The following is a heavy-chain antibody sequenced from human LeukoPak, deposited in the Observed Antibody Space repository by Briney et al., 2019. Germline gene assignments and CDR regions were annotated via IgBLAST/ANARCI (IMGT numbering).Heavy chain of an antibody. J-gene: IGHJ4*02. Sequence: PSETLSLTCTVSGGSISSSSYSWGWIRQPPGKGLEWIGSIYYSGSTYYNPSLKSRVTISVDTSKNQFSLKLSSVTAADTAVYYCASGYTLFDYWGQGTLVTVSS. V-gene: IGHV4-39*01. D-gene: IGHD5-18*01. CDR1: GGSISSSSYS. CDR3: ASGYTLFDY. CDR2: IYYSGST.